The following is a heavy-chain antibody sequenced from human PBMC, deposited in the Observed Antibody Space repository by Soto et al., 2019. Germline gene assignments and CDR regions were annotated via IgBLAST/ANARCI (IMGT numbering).Heavy chain of an antibody. CDR1: GGTFSSYT. CDR3: ARDSGSSWYEAIDY. V-gene: IGHV1-69*08. D-gene: IGHD6-13*01. CDR2: IIPILGIA. J-gene: IGHJ4*02. Sequence: QVQLVQSGAEVKRPGSSVKVSCKASGGTFSSYTISWVRQAPGQGLEWMGRIIPILGIANYAQKFQGRVTITADKSTSTAYMELSSLRSEDTAVYYCARDSGSSWYEAIDYWGQGTLVTVSS.